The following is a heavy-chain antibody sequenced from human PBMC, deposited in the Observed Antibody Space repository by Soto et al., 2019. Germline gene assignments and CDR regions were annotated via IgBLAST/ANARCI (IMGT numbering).Heavy chain of an antibody. D-gene: IGHD1-26*01. CDR1: GGTFTNNA. CDR2: IIPIFGTQ. Sequence: QVQVVQSGAEVKKPGSSVRVSCKASGGTFTNNAISWVRQAPGQGLEWMGEIIPIFGTQNYAQKFQDRVTITAAASTSTAHMGLSSLRSEDTAVYYCARGMGMFDSWGHGTRVTGSS. V-gene: IGHV1-69*01. CDR3: ARGMGMFDS. J-gene: IGHJ5*01.